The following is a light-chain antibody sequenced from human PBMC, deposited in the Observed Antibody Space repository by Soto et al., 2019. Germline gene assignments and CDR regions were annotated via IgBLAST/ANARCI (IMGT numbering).Light chain of an antibody. V-gene: IGLV1-40*01. CDR3: HSYDSSLSGYV. J-gene: IGLJ1*01. Sequence: QSALTQPPSVSGAPGQRVTISCTGSSSNIGAGYDVHWYQQLPGTAPKLLIYGNSNRPSGVPDRFSGSKSGTSASLAITGLQAEDEADYYCHSYDSSLSGYVFVTGTMVTVL. CDR2: GNS. CDR1: SSNIGAGYD.